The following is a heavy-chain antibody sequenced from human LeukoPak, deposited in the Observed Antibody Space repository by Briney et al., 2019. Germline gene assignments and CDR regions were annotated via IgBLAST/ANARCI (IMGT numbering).Heavy chain of an antibody. CDR1: GFTFSSYA. V-gene: IGHV3-30*04. Sequence: GGSLRLSCAASGFTFSSYAMRWVRQAPGKGLEWVAVISYDGSNKYYADSVKGRFTISRDNSKNTLYLQMNSLRAEDTAVYYCARGRTHFDYWGQGTLVTVSS. CDR2: ISYDGSNK. CDR3: ARGRTHFDY. D-gene: IGHD1-1*01. J-gene: IGHJ4*02.